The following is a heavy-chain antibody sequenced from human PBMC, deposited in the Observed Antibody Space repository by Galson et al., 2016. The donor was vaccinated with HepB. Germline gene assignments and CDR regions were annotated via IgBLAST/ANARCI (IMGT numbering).Heavy chain of an antibody. V-gene: IGHV3-23*01. Sequence: LRLSCAASGFTFSNYAMSWVRQAPGKGLEWVSDISSSGDSTYYADSVKGRFTISRDNAKNSLYLQMNSLRDEDTAVYYCARDGGIPGAAFDIWGQGTMVTVSS. CDR1: GFTFSNYA. CDR3: ARDGGIPGAAFDI. D-gene: IGHD3-16*01. CDR2: ISSSGDST. J-gene: IGHJ3*02.